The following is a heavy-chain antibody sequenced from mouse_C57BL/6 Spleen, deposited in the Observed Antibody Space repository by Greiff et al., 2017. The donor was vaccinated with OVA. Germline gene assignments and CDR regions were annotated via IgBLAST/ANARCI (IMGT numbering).Heavy chain of an antibody. Sequence: EVQLQESGGGLVKPGGSLKLSCAASGFTFSSYAMSWVRQTPEKRLEWVATISDGGSYTYYPDNVKGRFTISRDNAKNNLYLQMSHLKSEDTAMYYCARGNYGNYGDYWGQGTTVTVSS. CDR1: GFTFSSYA. CDR3: ARGNYGNYGDY. D-gene: IGHD2-1*01. CDR2: ISDGGSYT. J-gene: IGHJ2*01. V-gene: IGHV5-4*01.